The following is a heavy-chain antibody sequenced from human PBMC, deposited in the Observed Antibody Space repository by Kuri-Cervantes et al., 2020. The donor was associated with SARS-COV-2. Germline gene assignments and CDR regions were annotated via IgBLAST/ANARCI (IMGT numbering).Heavy chain of an antibody. V-gene: IGHV5-51*01. D-gene: IGHD2-2*01. CDR1: GYSFTSYW. CDR2: IYPGDSDT. CDR3: ARQGNTREADYCGVDV. J-gene: IGHJ6*02. Sequence: GGSLRLSCKASGYSFTSYWIGWVRQMPGKGLEWMGIIYPGDSDTSYSPSFQGQVTISPDKSISTAYLQWSSLKASDTAVYYCARQGNTREADYCGVDVWGQGTPVTVSS.